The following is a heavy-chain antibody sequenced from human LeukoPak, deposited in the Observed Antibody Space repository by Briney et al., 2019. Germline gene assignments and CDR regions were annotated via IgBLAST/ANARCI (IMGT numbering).Heavy chain of an antibody. V-gene: IGHV3-7*01. CDR1: GFSFSNYW. J-gene: IGHJ4*02. Sequence: GGSLRLSCAASGFSFSNYWMNWVRQAPGKGLEWVANIKEDGSQKYYVDSVKGRFTISRDNAKSPLDLQMNSLRAEDTAVYYCTALSSMKYWGQGTLVTVS. CDR2: IKEDGSQK. CDR3: TALSSMKY. D-gene: IGHD3-10*01.